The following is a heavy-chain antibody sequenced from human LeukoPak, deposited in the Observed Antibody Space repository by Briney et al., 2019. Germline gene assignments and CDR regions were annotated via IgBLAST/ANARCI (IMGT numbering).Heavy chain of an antibody. J-gene: IGHJ4*02. Sequence: PGGSLRLSCVASGFSFNNYAMSWVRLSPGKGLEWVSTLSGSGGHTYYADSVKSRFTISRDNAKNSLYLQMNSLRAEDTAVYYCARDTRGVFDYWGQGTLVTVSS. CDR1: GFSFNNYA. CDR3: ARDTRGVFDY. CDR2: LSGSGGHT. D-gene: IGHD2-8*02. V-gene: IGHV3-23*01.